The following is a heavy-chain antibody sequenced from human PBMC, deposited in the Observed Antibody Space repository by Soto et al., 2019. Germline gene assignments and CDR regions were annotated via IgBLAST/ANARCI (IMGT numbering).Heavy chain of an antibody. V-gene: IGHV3-53*01. J-gene: IGHJ4*02. D-gene: IGHD5-18*01. CDR1: GFLVNSAD. CDR2: INSDGST. CDR3: ARSGYSVAWGY. Sequence: EVQLVESGVGLIPPGGSLRLSCAASGFLVNSADMTWVRQAPGKGLEWLSMINSDGSTLYAESVKGRFTISRDNSKNRLDLQTNSLRAEDTDMYYCARSGYSVAWGYWGQGTLVIVTS.